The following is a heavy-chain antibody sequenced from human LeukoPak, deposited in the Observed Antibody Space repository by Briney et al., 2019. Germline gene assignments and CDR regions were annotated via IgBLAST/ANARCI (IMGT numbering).Heavy chain of an antibody. D-gene: IGHD1-26*01. CDR3: ARDAGSVGATIRGAFDI. V-gene: IGHV1-46*01. CDR1: GYTFTSYY. Sequence: ASVKVSCKASGYTFTSYYMHWVRQAPGQGLEWMGIINPSGGSTSYAQKFQGRVTMTRDMSTSTVYMELSSLRSEDTAVYYCARDAGSVGATIRGAFDIWGQGTMVTVSS. J-gene: IGHJ3*02. CDR2: INPSGGST.